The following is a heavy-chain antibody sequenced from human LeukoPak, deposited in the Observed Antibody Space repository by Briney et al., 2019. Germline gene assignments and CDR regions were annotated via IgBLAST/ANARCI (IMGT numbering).Heavy chain of an antibody. CDR1: GFTFGDYA. Sequence: GGSLRLSCTASGFTFGDYAMSWIRQAPGKGLEWVGFIRSKAYGETADYAASVKGRFTISRDDSKAIAYLQMNSLKTEDTAVYHCTGDRGAYNLYDYWGQGTLVTVSS. D-gene: IGHD1-1*01. J-gene: IGHJ4*02. V-gene: IGHV3-49*03. CDR3: TGDRGAYNLYDY. CDR2: IRSKAYGETA.